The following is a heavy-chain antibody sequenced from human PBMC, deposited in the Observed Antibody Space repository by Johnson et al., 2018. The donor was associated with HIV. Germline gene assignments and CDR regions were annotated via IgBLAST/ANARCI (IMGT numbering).Heavy chain of an antibody. J-gene: IGHJ3*01. CDR1: GFTFSSNY. D-gene: IGHD3-16*02. V-gene: IGHV3-66*02. Sequence: VQLVESGGGVVQPGRSLRLSCAASGFTFSSNYMSWVRQAPGKGLEWVSVIYSGGRTYYADSVKGRFSISRDTSKNTLDLQMNSLRAGDAAGYYCARDYRGRTVDAFDVWGQGTLVIVSS. CDR2: IYSGGRT. CDR3: ARDYRGRTVDAFDV.